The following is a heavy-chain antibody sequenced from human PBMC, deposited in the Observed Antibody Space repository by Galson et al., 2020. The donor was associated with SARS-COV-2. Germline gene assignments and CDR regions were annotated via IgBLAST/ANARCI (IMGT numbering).Heavy chain of an antibody. CDR1: GGSISSSNYY. Sequence: SETLSLTCSVSGGSISSSNYYWGWVRQPPGKGLEWIGSTYYSGSGYYNPSRTRRLTISVDTSKNQFFMKLTSVTAADTAVYYCARQILTGYYSFYYFDYWGQGALITVSS. D-gene: IGHD3-9*01. V-gene: IGHV4-39*01. J-gene: IGHJ4*02. CDR2: TYYSGSG. CDR3: ARQILTGYYSFYYFDY.